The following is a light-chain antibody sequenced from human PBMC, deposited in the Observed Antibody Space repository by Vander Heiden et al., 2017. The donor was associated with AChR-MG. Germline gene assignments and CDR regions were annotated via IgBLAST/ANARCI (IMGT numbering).Light chain of an antibody. Sequence: DIVMTQSPDSLAVSLGERATINCKSSQSVLYTSNNKDYLAWYQQKPGQPPKLIIYWASSRESGVPDRFSGSGSGTDFTLTIRSLQAEDVAVYYCQQEDSTPYTFGQRTKVEIK. CDR2: WAS. J-gene: IGKJ2*01. CDR3: QQEDSTPYT. CDR1: QSVLYTSNNKDY. V-gene: IGKV4-1*01.